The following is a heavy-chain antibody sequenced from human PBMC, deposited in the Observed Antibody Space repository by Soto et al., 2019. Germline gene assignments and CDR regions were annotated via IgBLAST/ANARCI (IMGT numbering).Heavy chain of an antibody. J-gene: IGHJ6*02. D-gene: IGHD2-8*01. V-gene: IGHV1-18*01. CDR3: AKNGQPPYYYYGMDV. Sequence: GASVKVSCKASGYTFTNYGINWVRQAPGQGLEWMGWISAYNGNTNYAQKFQGRVTMTVDTSTTTAYMELRSLTSDDRAVYYCAKNGQPPYYYYGMDVWGQGTTVTVSS. CDR1: GYTFTNYG. CDR2: ISAYNGNT.